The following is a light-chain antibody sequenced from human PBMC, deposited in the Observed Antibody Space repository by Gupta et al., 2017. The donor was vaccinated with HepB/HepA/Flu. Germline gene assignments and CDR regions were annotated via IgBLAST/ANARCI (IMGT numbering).Light chain of an antibody. Sequence: SYVLTQPPSVSVAPGKTARITCGEDNIANNCVQWYQWKAGQAPLLVIFYDSDRPSGIPERFSGSSSGNTATLTITRVEAGDEADYYCQLWDNYNTYWVFGGGTKLTVL. CDR3: QLWDNYNTYWV. CDR2: YDS. CDR1: NIANNC. V-gene: IGLV3-21*04. J-gene: IGLJ3*02.